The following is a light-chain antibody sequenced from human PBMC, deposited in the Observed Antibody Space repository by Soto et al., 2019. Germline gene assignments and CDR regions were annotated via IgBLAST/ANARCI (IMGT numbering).Light chain of an antibody. CDR3: QHTYSSPLT. J-gene: IGKJ4*01. CDR1: QTSDIF. V-gene: IGKV1-39*01. Sequence: DIHMGQSAAALSASVGARVTITCRASQTSDIFLNWYQQKPGKAPKLLLYATSTLHNGVPSRFTGSGTGTDFTLTISSLQPEDFGTYYCQHTYSSPLTLGGGTKLDSK. CDR2: ATS.